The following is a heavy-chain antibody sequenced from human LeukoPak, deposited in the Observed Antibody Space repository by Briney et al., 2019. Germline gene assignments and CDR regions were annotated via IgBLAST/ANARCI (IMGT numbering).Heavy chain of an antibody. V-gene: IGHV3-30-3*01. CDR3: ARDLLRYSGIYYPDF. CDR1: GFTFNIYA. Sequence: GGSLRLSCAASGFTFNIYAMHWVRQAPGKGLEWVAVISYDESDTYYADSVKGRFTISRDTSKRTLYLQMSCLRHEDTAVYYCARDLLRYSGIYYPDFWGQGTLVTVSS. J-gene: IGHJ4*02. CDR2: ISYDESDT. D-gene: IGHD1-26*01.